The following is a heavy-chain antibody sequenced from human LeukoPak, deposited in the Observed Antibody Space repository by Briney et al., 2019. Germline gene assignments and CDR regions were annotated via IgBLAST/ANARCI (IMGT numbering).Heavy chain of an antibody. CDR1: GFSFTDYP. Sequence: PGGSLRLYCATSGFSFTDYPMNWVRQAPGKGLEWISNIRTTAEGAKYAYYADSVKGRVTISRDDGKNTLYLHMNSLRDDDTAVYYSAAGIRYAFDYWGQGILVTVSS. D-gene: IGHD3-9*01. J-gene: IGHJ4*02. V-gene: IGHV3-48*02. CDR2: IRTTAEGAKYA. CDR3: AAGIRYAFDY.